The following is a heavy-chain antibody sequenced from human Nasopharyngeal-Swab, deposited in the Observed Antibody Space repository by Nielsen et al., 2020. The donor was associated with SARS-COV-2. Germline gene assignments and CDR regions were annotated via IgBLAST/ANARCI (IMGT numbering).Heavy chain of an antibody. CDR2: INHSGST. CDR3: ARGRYSSSPREYFQH. V-gene: IGHV4-34*01. Sequence: GSLRLSCAVYGGSFSGYYWSWIRQPPGKGLEWIGEINHSGSTNYNPSLKSRVTISVDTSKNQFSLKLSSVTAADTAVYYCARGRYSSSPREYFQHWGQGTLVTFSS. CDR1: GGSFSGYY. D-gene: IGHD6-6*01. J-gene: IGHJ1*01.